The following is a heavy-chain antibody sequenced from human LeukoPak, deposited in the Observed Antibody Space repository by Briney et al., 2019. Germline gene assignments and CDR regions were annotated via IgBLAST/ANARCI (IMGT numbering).Heavy chain of an antibody. V-gene: IGHV1-18*01. CDR3: ATHRYSSSWYDAFDI. Sequence: GASVKVSCKASGGTFSSYGISWVRQAPGQGLEWMGWISAYNGNTNYAQKLQGRVTMTTDTSTSTAYMELRSLRSDDTAVYYCATHRYSSSWYDAFDIWGQGTMVTVSS. J-gene: IGHJ3*02. D-gene: IGHD6-13*01. CDR1: GGTFSSYG. CDR2: ISAYNGNT.